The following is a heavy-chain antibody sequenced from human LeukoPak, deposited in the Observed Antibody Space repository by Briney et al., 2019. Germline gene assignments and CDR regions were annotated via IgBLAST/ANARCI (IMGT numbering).Heavy chain of an antibody. J-gene: IGHJ4*02. CDR2: IYYSGST. Sequence: SETLSLTCTVSGGSISSGDYYWSWIRQPPGKGLEWIGYIYYSGSTYYNPSLKSRVTISVDTSKNQFSLKLSSVTAADTAVYYCARDWASSGSNQVDYWGQGTLVTVSS. CDR1: GGSISSGDYY. CDR3: ARDWASSGSNQVDY. D-gene: IGHD3-22*01. V-gene: IGHV4-30-4*08.